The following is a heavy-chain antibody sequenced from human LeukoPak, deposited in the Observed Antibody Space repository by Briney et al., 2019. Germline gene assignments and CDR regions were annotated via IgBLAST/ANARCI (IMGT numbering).Heavy chain of an antibody. Sequence: GGSLRLSCAASGFNFTSYEMNWVRQATGKGLEWVSYITISGSTIYYADSVKGRFTISRDNAKNSLYLQMNSLRAEDTAVYYCARTTSFDYWGQGTLVTVSS. CDR3: ARTTSFDY. J-gene: IGHJ4*02. CDR2: ITISGSTI. D-gene: IGHD1-1*01. CDR1: GFNFTSYE. V-gene: IGHV3-48*03.